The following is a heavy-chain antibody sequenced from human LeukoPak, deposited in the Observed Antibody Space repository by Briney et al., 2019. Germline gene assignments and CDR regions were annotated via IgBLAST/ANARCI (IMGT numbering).Heavy chain of an antibody. D-gene: IGHD3-22*01. J-gene: IGHJ4*02. CDR3: ARDPADYYDSSGYYPPYFDY. Sequence: GGSLRLSCAASGFTFSSYSMNWVRQAPGKGLEWVSSISSSSSYIYYADSVKGRFTISRDNAKNSLYLQMNNLRAEDTAVYYCARDPADYYDSSGYYPPYFDYWGQGTLVTVSS. CDR1: GFTFSSYS. V-gene: IGHV3-21*01. CDR2: ISSSSSYI.